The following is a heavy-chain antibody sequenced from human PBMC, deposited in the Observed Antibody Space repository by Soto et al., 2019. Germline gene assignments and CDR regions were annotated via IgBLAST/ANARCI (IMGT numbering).Heavy chain of an antibody. Sequence: PSETLSLTCTVSGGSISSYYWSWIRQPPGKGLEWIGYIYYSGSTNYNPSLKSRVTISVDTSKNQFSLKLSSVTAADTAVYYCARAPPLVGATNPLLDYWGQGTLVTVSS. CDR1: GGSISSYY. V-gene: IGHV4-59*01. CDR2: IYYSGST. J-gene: IGHJ4*02. CDR3: ARAPPLVGATNPLLDY. D-gene: IGHD1-26*01.